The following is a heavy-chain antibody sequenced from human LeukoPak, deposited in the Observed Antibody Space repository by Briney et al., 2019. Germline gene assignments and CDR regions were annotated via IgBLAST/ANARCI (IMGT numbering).Heavy chain of an antibody. CDR2: ISGSGGST. J-gene: IGHJ4*02. V-gene: IGHV3-23*01. Sequence: PGRSLRPSCAASGSTFSSYAMSWVRHAPGNWMEWVSAISGSGGSTYYADSVKGRFTIPRDNSKKTLYLQMSTLRAGDTAVYSFAKSGRGYSSDYLDYWGPGALVTVSS. CDR1: GSTFSSYA. CDR3: AKSGRGYSSDYLDY. D-gene: IGHD5-18*01.